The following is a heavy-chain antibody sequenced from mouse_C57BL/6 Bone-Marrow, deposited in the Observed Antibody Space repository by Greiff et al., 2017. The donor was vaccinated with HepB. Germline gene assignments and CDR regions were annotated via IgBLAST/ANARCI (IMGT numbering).Heavy chain of an antibody. Sequence: VQLKQPGAELVRPGSSVKLSCKASGYTFTSYWMHWVKQRPIQGLEWIGNIDPSDSETHYNQKFKDKATLTVDKSSSTAYMQLSSLTSEDSAVYYGARWRGYYYGSRYYFDYWGQGTTLTVSS. CDR3: ARWRGYYYGSRYYFDY. CDR1: GYTFTSYW. J-gene: IGHJ2*01. D-gene: IGHD1-1*01. CDR2: IDPSDSET. V-gene: IGHV1-52*01.